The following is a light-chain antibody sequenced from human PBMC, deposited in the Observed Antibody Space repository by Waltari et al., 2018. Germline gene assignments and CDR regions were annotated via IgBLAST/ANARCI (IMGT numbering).Light chain of an antibody. CDR3: QQFESAPRT. J-gene: IGKJ1*01. CDR2: AAS. Sequence: EIVLTQSPDILSLSPGATATLSCRASQSLTVNYLAWYQQKPGQAPRLLIYAASSRATGVPDRFSGSGSGAHFTLAISRLEPEDVAVYYCQQFESAPRTFGQGTKVEIK. CDR1: QSLTVNY. V-gene: IGKV3-20*01.